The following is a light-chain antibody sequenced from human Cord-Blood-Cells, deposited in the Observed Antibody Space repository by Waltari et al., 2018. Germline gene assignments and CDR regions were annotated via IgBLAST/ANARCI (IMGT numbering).Light chain of an antibody. Sequence: SSELTQDPAVYVALGQTVRITCQGDSLRSYYASWYQQKPGQAPVLVIYGQNNRPSWIPDRFSGYSLGNTASLTITGAQAEDEADYYCNSRDSSGNHVVFGGGTKLTVL. CDR2: GQN. CDR1: SLRSYY. CDR3: NSRDSSGNHVV. V-gene: IGLV3-19*01. J-gene: IGLJ2*01.